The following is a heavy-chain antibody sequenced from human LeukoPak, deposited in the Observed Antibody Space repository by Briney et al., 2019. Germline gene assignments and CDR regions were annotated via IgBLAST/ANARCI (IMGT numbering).Heavy chain of an antibody. D-gene: IGHD2-8*01. J-gene: IGHJ4*02. V-gene: IGHV3-23*01. Sequence: GGSLTLSCAGSGFTFSIYAMSWVRQAPEQGLEWVSVISDSGDYTSYADSVRGRFTISRDNSRNTLYLQMISLRPEDTAVYYCAKDTSIGKYCTNGVCSPFDYWGQGTLVTVSS. CDR2: ISDSGDYT. CDR1: GFTFSIYA. CDR3: AKDTSIGKYCTNGVCSPFDY.